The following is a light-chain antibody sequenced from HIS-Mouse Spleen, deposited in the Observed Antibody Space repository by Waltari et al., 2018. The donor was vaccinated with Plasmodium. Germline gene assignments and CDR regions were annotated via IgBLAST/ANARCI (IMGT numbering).Light chain of an antibody. CDR3: YSTDSSGNHRV. J-gene: IGLJ3*02. CDR2: EDS. V-gene: IGLV3-10*01. Sequence: SYELTQPPPVSVSPGQTARITCSGDAWPTKEAYWYQQKSGQAPVLVIYEDSKRPSGIPERFSGSSSGTMATLTISGAQVEDEADYYCYSTDSSGNHRVFGGGTKLTVL. CDR1: AWPTKE.